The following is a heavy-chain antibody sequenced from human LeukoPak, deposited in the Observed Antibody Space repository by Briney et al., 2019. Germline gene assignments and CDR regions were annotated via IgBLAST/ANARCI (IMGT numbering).Heavy chain of an antibody. CDR3: ARDSSSGWYVLDY. J-gene: IGHJ4*02. D-gene: IGHD6-19*01. CDR2: ISSSSSST. CDR1: GFSFSSYS. Sequence: GGSLRLSCAASGFSFSSYSMNWVRQAPGKGLEWVSYISSSSSSTYYADSVKGRFTISRDNVKNSLYLQMNSLRDEDTAVYYCARDSSSGWYVLDYWGQGTLVTVSS. V-gene: IGHV3-48*02.